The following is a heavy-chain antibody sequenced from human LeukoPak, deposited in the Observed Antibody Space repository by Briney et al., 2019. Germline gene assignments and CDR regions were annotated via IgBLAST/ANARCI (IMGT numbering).Heavy chain of an antibody. CDR2: INSNSKNI. J-gene: IGHJ4*02. Sequence: GGSLRLSCAASGFTFSSYWVHWVRQAPGKGLEWISFINSNSKNIYYADSVKGRFTISRDNARNSLYLQMNALRVEDTAVYFCARGSYASGSSYWGQGTLVTVSS. D-gene: IGHD3-10*01. CDR1: GFTFSSYW. CDR3: ARGSYASGSSY. V-gene: IGHV3-48*01.